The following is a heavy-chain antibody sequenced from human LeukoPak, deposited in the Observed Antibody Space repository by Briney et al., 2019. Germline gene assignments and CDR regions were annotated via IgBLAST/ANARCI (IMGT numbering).Heavy chain of an antibody. Sequence: GGSLRLSCAASGFTFSSYGMHWVRQAPGKGLEWVAVIWYDGSNKYYADSVKGRFTISRDNSKNTMYLQMDSLRAEDTAVYYCSKDGRGYSGYDLYYLDHWGQGTLVTVSS. CDR2: IWYDGSNK. D-gene: IGHD5-12*01. V-gene: IGHV3-30*02. CDR1: GFTFSSYG. J-gene: IGHJ4*02. CDR3: SKDGRGYSGYDLYYLDH.